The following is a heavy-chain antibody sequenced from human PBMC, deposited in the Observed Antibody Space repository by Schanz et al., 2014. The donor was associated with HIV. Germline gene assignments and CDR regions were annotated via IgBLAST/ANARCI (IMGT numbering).Heavy chain of an antibody. D-gene: IGHD1-26*01. CDR1: GDTFSSFG. CDR2: MIPILDAP. CDR3: ARGRYSGSYYNY. V-gene: IGHV1-69*01. Sequence: QVQLVQSGAELRKPGSSVKVSCKTSGDTFSSFGINWVRQAPGQGLEWMGGMIPILDAPNYAQKFQGRVFITADESTSTVNMELSSLRSGDTAVYYCARGRYSGSYYNYWGQGTLVTVSS. J-gene: IGHJ4*02.